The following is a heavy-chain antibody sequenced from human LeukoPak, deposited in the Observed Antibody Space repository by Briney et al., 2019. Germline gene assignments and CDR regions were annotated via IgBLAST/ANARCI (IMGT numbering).Heavy chain of an antibody. V-gene: IGHV4-59*08. Sequence: SETLSLNCTVSGGSISTYYWSWIRQPPGKGLEWIGNIYYSGSTNCNPSLKSRVTISVDTSKNQFSLKLTAVTAADTAVCYCARHRYSSAWSVVDYWGQGTLVTVSS. CDR2: IYYSGST. CDR3: ARHRYSSAWSVVDY. J-gene: IGHJ4*02. D-gene: IGHD6-19*01. CDR1: GGSISTYY.